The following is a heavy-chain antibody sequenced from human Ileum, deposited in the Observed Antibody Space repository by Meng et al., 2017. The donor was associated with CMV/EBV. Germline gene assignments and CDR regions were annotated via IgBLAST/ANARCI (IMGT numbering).Heavy chain of an antibody. V-gene: IGHV3-7*04. J-gene: IGHJ4*02. CDR2: INPDESEK. CDR3: ATDTARVRGY. D-gene: IGHD3-10*01. CDR1: GLTFSSYW. Sequence: GGSLRSSCEVSGLTFSSYWFSWVRQAPEKGLEWVANINPDESEKYYLDSVKGRFTIFRDNAKNSLYLQVNSLRVDDTAVYYCATDTARVRGYWGQGTLVTVSS.